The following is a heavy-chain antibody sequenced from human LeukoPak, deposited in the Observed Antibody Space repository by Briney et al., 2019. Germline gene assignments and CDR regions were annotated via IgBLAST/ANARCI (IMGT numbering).Heavy chain of an antibody. CDR1: GLTISSNY. CDR3: ARSWDARLNFDY. CDR2: IYSGGNT. D-gene: IGHD1-26*01. V-gene: IGHV3-66*02. J-gene: IGHJ4*02. Sequence: PGGSLRLSCAASGLTISSNYMNWVRQAPGKGLEWVSVIYSGGNTYYADSVKGRFTISRDNSKNTLYLQMNSLRDEDTAIYYCARSWDARLNFDYWGQGTLVTVSS.